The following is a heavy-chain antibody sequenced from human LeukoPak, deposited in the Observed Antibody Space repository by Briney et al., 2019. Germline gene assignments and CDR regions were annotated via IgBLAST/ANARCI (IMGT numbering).Heavy chain of an antibody. D-gene: IGHD3-3*01. J-gene: IGHJ5*02. CDR2: INHSGST. CDR1: GGSFSGYY. CDR3: ARGVGIFEWFDP. V-gene: IGHV4-34*01. Sequence: PSETLSLTCAVYGGSFSGYYWSWIRQPPGKGLEWLGEINHSGSTNYNPSLKSRVTISVDTSKNQFSLKLSSVTAADTAVYYCARGVGIFEWFDPWGQGTLVTVSS.